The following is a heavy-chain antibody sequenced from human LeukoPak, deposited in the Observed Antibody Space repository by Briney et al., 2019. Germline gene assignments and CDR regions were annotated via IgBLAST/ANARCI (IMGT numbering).Heavy chain of an antibody. CDR2: ISYDGSNK. Sequence: PGGSLRLSCAASGFTFSSYAMHWVRQAPGKGLEWVAVISYDGSNKYYADSVKGRFTISRDNSKNTLYLQMNSLRAEDTAVYYCARLRQWLYYFDYWGQGTLVTVSS. D-gene: IGHD6-19*01. CDR1: GFTFSSYA. V-gene: IGHV3-30-3*01. J-gene: IGHJ4*02. CDR3: ARLRQWLYYFDY.